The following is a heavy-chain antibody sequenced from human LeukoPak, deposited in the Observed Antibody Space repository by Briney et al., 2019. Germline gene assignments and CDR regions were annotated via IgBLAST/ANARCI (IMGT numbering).Heavy chain of an antibody. CDR1: GFTFSSYS. Sequence: GGSLRLSCAASGFTFSSYSMNWVRQAPGKGLEWVSSISSSSSYIYYADSVKGRFTISRDNAKNSLYLQMNSLRAEDTAVYYCARDPPDYDFWSGYYSYRAVFDYWGQGTLVTVSS. D-gene: IGHD3-3*01. CDR3: ARDPPDYDFWSGYYSYRAVFDY. CDR2: ISSSSSYI. J-gene: IGHJ4*02. V-gene: IGHV3-21*01.